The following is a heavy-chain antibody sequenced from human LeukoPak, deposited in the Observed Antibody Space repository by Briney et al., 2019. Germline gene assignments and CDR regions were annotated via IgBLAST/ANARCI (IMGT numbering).Heavy chain of an antibody. CDR3: ARPKQQMVPNYDY. D-gene: IGHD6-13*01. CDR2: ISYDGSNK. Sequence: GGSLRLSCAASGFTFSSYPMHWVRQAPGKGLEWVALISYDGSNKYYADSVKGRFTIPRDNSKNTLYLQMNSLRAEDTAMYYCARPKQQMVPNYDYWGQGTLVTVSS. J-gene: IGHJ4*02. CDR1: GFTFSSYP. V-gene: IGHV3-30*04.